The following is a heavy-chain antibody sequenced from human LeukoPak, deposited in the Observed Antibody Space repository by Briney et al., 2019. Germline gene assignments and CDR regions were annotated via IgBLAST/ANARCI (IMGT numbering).Heavy chain of an antibody. Sequence: GGSLRLSCAASGFTFSSYGMHWVRQAPGKGLEWVAVISYDGSNKYYADSVKGRFTISRDNAKNSLYLQMNSLRAEDTALYYCAKVSKRYCSGGSCQGFDYWGQGTLVTVSS. CDR1: GFTFSSYG. V-gene: IGHV3-30*18. J-gene: IGHJ4*02. CDR2: ISYDGSNK. CDR3: AKVSKRYCSGGSCQGFDY. D-gene: IGHD2-15*01.